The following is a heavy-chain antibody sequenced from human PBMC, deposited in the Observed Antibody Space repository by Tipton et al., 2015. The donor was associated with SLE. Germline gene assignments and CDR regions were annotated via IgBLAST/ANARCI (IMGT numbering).Heavy chain of an antibody. D-gene: IGHD6-6*01. V-gene: IGHV4-59*12. J-gene: IGHJ3*02. CDR3: ARAKGIATRDDAFDI. Sequence: TLSLTCTVSGGSISSYYWSWIRQPPGKGLEWIGSIYYSGSTYYNPSLKSRVTISVDTSKNQFSLKLSSVTAADTAVYYCARAKGIATRDDAFDIWGQGTMVTVSS. CDR1: GGSISSYY. CDR2: IYYSGST.